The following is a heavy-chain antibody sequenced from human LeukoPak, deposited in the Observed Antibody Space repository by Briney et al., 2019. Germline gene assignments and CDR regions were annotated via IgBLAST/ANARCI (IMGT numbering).Heavy chain of an antibody. CDR1: GASINEHY. CDR2: VYHTGTS. CDR3: RVVNGGHFDY. J-gene: IGHJ4*02. V-gene: IGHV4-59*11. Sequence: SETLSLTCSVSGASINEHYWPWIRQPPGKGREWIGYVYHTGTSGYHPSLKSRVAMSLDTSKNQVSLKLRSVTAADTAVYCTRVVNGGHFDYWGQGTLVTVSS. D-gene: IGHD2-8*01.